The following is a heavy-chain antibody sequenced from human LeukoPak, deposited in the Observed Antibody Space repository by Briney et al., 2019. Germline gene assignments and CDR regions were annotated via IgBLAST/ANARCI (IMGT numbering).Heavy chain of an antibody. CDR1: GFTFSSYG. Sequence: GGSLRLSCAASGFTFSSYGMHWVRQAPGKGLEWVALIRYDGSNKYYADSVKGRFTISRDNSKNTLYLQMNSLRAEDTAVYYCARDWVGAIDYWGQGTLVTVSS. CDR2: IRYDGSNK. V-gene: IGHV3-30*02. J-gene: IGHJ4*02. D-gene: IGHD1-26*01. CDR3: ARDWVGAIDY.